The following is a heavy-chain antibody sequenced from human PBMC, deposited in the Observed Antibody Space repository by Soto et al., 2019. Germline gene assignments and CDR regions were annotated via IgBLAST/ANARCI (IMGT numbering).Heavy chain of an antibody. V-gene: IGHV3-49*05. CDR2: TRHKADEGAT. CDR1: GFTFSDYA. J-gene: IGHJ4*02. D-gene: IGHD2-15*01. CDR3: ARGGRDGYSTGFFDV. Sequence: ELQLVESGGGLIKPGGSLRLSCSSSGFTFSDYAMSWFRQAPGKGLEWVGVTRHKADEGATEYAASLRGRVDVSRDDSKSIVNLQNTGLKTEDTDVYYWARGGRDGYSTGFFDVWGQGTLVSVSS.